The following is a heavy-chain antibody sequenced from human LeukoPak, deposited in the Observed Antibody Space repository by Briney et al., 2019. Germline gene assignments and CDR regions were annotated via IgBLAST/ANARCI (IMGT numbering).Heavy chain of an antibody. CDR1: GGSISSSSYY. CDR3: AGVEGLSGYDYSGDY. Sequence: SETLSLTCTVSGGSISSSSYYWGWIRQPPGKGLEWIGSIYYSGSTYYNPSLKSRVTISVDTSKNQFSLKLSSVTAADTAVYYRAGVEGLSGYDYSGDYWGQGTLVTVSS. V-gene: IGHV4-39*01. J-gene: IGHJ4*02. CDR2: IYYSGST. D-gene: IGHD5-12*01.